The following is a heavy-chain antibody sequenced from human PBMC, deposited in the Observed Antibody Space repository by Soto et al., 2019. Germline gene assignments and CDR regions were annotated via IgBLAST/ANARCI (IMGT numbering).Heavy chain of an antibody. Sequence: SETLSLTCTVSGDSISPYHWSWIRQSPGTGLEWIGYIYYSGITYYNPSLKSRVAISLDTSKNQFSLSLNSVAAADTAMYYCARVRTVTKVFFDHWGQGTLVTVSS. CDR3: ARVRTVTKVFFDH. J-gene: IGHJ4*02. CDR1: GDSISPYH. V-gene: IGHV4-30-4*01. CDR2: IYYSGIT. D-gene: IGHD4-17*01.